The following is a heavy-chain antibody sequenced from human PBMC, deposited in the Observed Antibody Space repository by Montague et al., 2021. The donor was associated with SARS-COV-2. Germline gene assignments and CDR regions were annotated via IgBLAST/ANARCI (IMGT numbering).Heavy chain of an antibody. D-gene: IGHD3-3*01. Sequence: SVKVSCKVSGYTVTEAPMHWVRQAPGKGLEWMGSFDPAHGETVYAQKFQDRVTMTEDTSTDTAYMVLSSLRFEDTAVYYCATEGLSVFGVVIYAFHMWGQGTMVTVSS. CDR2: FDPAHGET. CDR1: GYTVTEAP. J-gene: IGHJ3*02. CDR3: ATEGLSVFGVVIYAFHM. V-gene: IGHV1-24*01.